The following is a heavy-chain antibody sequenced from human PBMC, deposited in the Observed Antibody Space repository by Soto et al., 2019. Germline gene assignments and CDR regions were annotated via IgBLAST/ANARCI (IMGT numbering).Heavy chain of an antibody. V-gene: IGHV5-51*01. Sequence: GESLKISCKGSGYSFTSYWIGWVRQMPGKGLEWMGIIYPGDSDTRYSPSFQGQVTISADKSISTAYLQWSSLKASDTAMYYCARSRTFGGVITENWFDPWGQGTLVTVSS. CDR1: GYSFTSYW. D-gene: IGHD3-16*02. J-gene: IGHJ5*02. CDR2: IYPGDSDT. CDR3: ARSRTFGGVITENWFDP.